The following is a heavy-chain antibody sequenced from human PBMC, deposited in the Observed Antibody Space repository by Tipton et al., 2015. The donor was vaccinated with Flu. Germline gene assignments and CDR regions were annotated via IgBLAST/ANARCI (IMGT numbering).Heavy chain of an antibody. CDR2: IYYSGTT. Sequence: TLSLTCTVSGDSISTTIYYWGWVRQPPGKGLEWIGSIYYSGTTDYNPSLKSRVTISVDSSKNEFSLTLASLTAADTAVYYCARAVGYDRGYYFDSWGQGTLVTVSS. D-gene: IGHD2-15*01. V-gene: IGHV4-39*07. CDR3: ARAVGYDRGYYFDS. J-gene: IGHJ4*02. CDR1: GDSISTTIYY.